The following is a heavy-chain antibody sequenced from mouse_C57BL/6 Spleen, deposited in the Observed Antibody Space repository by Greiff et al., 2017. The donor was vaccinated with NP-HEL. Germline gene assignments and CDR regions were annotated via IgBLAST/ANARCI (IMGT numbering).Heavy chain of an antibody. D-gene: IGHD4-1*01. CDR2: IYPRDGST. CDR1: GYTFTSYD. Sequence: VQLQQSGPELVKPGASVKLSCKASGYTFTSYDINWVKQRPGQGLEWIGWIYPRDGSTKYNEKFKGKATLTVDTSSSTAYMELHSLTSEDSAVYFCASPNWAAEARFAYWGQGTLVTVSA. CDR3: ASPNWAAEARFAY. V-gene: IGHV1-85*01. J-gene: IGHJ3*01.